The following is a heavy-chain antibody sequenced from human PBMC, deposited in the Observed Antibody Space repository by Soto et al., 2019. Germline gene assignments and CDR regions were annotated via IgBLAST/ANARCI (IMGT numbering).Heavy chain of an antibody. CDR2: TYWDDDK. Sequence: QITLKESGPTLVKPTQTLTLTCTFSGFSLSSSGVAVGWIRQPPGKALEWLTFTYWDDDKRYSPSLKSRPTITKDTSKNQVVLTLTTMDTVDTATCYCARLVVAGITYCFDSWGQGTLLTVSS. CDR1: GFSLSSSGVA. CDR3: ARLVVAGITYCFDS. D-gene: IGHD2-15*01. J-gene: IGHJ4*02. V-gene: IGHV2-5*02.